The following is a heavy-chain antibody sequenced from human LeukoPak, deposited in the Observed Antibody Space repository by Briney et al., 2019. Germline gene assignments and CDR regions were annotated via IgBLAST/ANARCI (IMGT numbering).Heavy chain of an antibody. CDR3: AKDLRQGGSYFDDRYYYYGMDV. Sequence: GGSLRLSCAASGFTFSSYAMSWVRQAPGKGLEWVSAISGSGGSTYYADSVKGRFTISRDNSKNTLYLQMNSLRAEDTAVYYCAKDLRQGGSYFDDRYYYYGMDVWGQGTTVTVSS. V-gene: IGHV3-23*01. J-gene: IGHJ6*02. CDR1: GFTFSSYA. CDR2: ISGSGGST. D-gene: IGHD1-26*01.